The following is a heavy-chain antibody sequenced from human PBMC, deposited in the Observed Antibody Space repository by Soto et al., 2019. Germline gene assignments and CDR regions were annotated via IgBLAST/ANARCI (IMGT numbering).Heavy chain of an antibody. CDR3: GKVSTYYYDSTFDY. D-gene: IGHD3-22*01. CDR2: ISYDGNYK. CDR1: GFTFSSYG. V-gene: IGHV3-30*18. J-gene: IGHJ4*02. Sequence: QVQLVESGGGVVQPGRSLRLSCAASGFTFSSYGMHWVLQAPGKGLEWVAIISYDGNYKYYADSVKGRFTISRDNSKNTLYLQMNTLRAEDTAVYYCGKVSTYYYDSTFDYWGQGTLVTVSS.